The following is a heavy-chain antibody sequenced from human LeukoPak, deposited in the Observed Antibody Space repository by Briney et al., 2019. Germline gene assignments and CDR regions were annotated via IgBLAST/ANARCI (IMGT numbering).Heavy chain of an antibody. J-gene: IGHJ6*02. CDR3: ARDVLGYYDYYYGMDV. Sequence: GASVKVSCKASGYTFTGYYMHWVRQAPGQGLEWMGWINTNTGNPTYSQGFTGRFVFSLDTSVSTAYLQISSLKAEDTAVYYCARDVLGYYDYYYGMDVWGQGTTVTVSS. D-gene: IGHD3-16*01. V-gene: IGHV7-4-1*02. CDR1: GYTFTGYY. CDR2: INTNTGNP.